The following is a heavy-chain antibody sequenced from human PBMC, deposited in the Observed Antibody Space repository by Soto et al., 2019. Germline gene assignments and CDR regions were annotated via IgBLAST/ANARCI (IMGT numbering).Heavy chain of an antibody. CDR2: IYYRGNT. D-gene: IGHD3-9*01. J-gene: IGHJ4*02. Sequence: QLQLQESGPGLVKPSETLSLTCSVSGDSINSDKYYWGWIRQPPGKGLEWIGSIYYRGNTYYNSSLQTQVTISLDKSKSQFSLKLNSVTAADSAVYFCARLEGLATISYYFDFWGQGALVTVSS. V-gene: IGHV4-39*01. CDR3: ARLEGLATISYYFDF. CDR1: GDSINSDKYY.